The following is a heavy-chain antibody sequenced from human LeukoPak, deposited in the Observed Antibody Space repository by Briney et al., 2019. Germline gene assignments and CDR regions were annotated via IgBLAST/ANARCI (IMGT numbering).Heavy chain of an antibody. CDR1: GFTVSSNY. D-gene: IGHD3-10*02. CDR2: IYTGGST. J-gene: IGHJ5*02. V-gene: IGHV3-53*01. Sequence: GGSLRLSCAASGFTVSSNYMSWVRQAPGKGLEWVSVIYTGGSTSYADSVKGRFTISRDNAKNSLYLQMNSLRAEDTAVYYCARVTALGTGNWFDPWGQGTLVTVSS. CDR3: ARVTALGTGNWFDP.